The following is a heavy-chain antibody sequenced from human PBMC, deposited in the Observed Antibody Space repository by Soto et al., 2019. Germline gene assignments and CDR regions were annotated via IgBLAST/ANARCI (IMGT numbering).Heavy chain of an antibody. Sequence: EVQLVESGGGLVQPGGSLRLSCAASGFSISDCSMNWVRRAPGKGLEWISYISTNNDAIYYADSVKGRFTISRDNAKNSLYLQMSSLRAEDTALYYWANVLGSRRSGSYPSYWGQGTLVTVSS. V-gene: IGHV3-48*01. CDR2: ISTNNDAI. CDR1: GFSISDCS. J-gene: IGHJ4*02. CDR3: ANVLGSRRSGSYPSY. D-gene: IGHD3-10*01.